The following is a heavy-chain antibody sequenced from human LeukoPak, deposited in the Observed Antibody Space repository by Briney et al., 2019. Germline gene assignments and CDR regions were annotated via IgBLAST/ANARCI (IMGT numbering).Heavy chain of an antibody. V-gene: IGHV3-48*01. CDR3: AKHLWRDLLWFGEGYYFGY. J-gene: IGHJ4*02. Sequence: GGSLRLSCAASGFTFSSYSMNWVRQAPGKGLEWVSYISSSSSTIYYADSVKGRFTISRDNSKNTLYLQVNSLRAEDTAVYYCAKHLWRDLLWFGEGYYFGYWGQGTLVTVSS. CDR1: GFTFSSYS. CDR2: ISSSSSTI. D-gene: IGHD3-10*01.